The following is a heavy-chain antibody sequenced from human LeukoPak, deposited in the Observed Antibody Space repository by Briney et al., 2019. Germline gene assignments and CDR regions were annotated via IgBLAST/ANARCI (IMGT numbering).Heavy chain of an antibody. D-gene: IGHD6-13*01. CDR1: GFTFDDYA. CDR3: AKGTSSWHEFDS. J-gene: IGHJ4*02. V-gene: IGHV3-43D*03. Sequence: PGGSLRLSCAASGFTFDDYAMHWVRQAPGKGLEWVSLITWDGDSTYYADSVKGRFTISRDNSKNYLYLQMNSLRAEDTAFYYCAKGTSSWHEFDSWGQGTLVTVSS. CDR2: ITWDGDST.